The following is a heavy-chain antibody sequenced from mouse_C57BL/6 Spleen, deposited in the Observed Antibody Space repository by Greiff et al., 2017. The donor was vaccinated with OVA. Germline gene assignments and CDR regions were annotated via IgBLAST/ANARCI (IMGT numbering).Heavy chain of an antibody. CDR2: ISYDGSN. D-gene: IGHD6-1*01. V-gene: IGHV3-6*01. CDR3: ARGSLLVYWYFDV. CDR1: GYSITSGYY. Sequence: EVQRVESGPGLVKPSQSLSLTCSVTGYSITSGYYWYWIRQFPGNKLEWMGYISYDGSNNYNPSLKNRISITRDTSKNQFFLKLNSVTTEDTATYCCARGSLLVYWYFDVWGTGTTVTVSS. J-gene: IGHJ1*03.